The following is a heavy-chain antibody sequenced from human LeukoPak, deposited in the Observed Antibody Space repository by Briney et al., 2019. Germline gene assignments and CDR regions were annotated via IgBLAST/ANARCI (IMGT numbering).Heavy chain of an antibody. D-gene: IGHD3-10*01. V-gene: IGHV3-48*03. Sequence: GGSLRLSCAASGFSFSSYEMNWVRQAPGKGLEWVSYISSSGSTIYYADSVKGRFTISRDNAKNSLYLQMNSLRAEDTAVYYRATWGGALASPCGEGTLVTVYS. CDR1: GFSFSSYE. CDR3: ATWGGALASP. CDR2: ISSSGSTI. J-gene: IGHJ5*02.